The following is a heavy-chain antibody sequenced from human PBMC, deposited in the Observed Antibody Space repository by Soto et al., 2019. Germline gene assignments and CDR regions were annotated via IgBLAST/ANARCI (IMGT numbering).Heavy chain of an antibody. V-gene: IGHV3-23*01. CDR2: LSDSGGHT. Sequence: GGALRVSCAGSGFTFSSYAMTWVRQAPGKGLEWVSTLSDSGGHTYYADSVKGRFTISRDNPKNTLYLQMNSLRAEDTAVYYCAKDSQSVSVSAARVYGMDVWGQGTTVPVSS. CDR3: AKDSQSVSVSAARVYGMDV. D-gene: IGHD2-2*01. CDR1: GFTFSSYA. J-gene: IGHJ6*02.